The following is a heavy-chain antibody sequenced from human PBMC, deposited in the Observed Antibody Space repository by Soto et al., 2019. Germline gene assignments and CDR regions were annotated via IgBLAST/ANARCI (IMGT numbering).Heavy chain of an antibody. J-gene: IGHJ4*02. V-gene: IGHV1-69*01. D-gene: IGHD5-18*01. CDR3: ATGGRGYSSAPRFYFDY. CDR1: GGIFSSNA. Sequence: QVQLVQSGAEVKKPGSSVKVSCQASGGIFSSNAISWVRQAPGQGLEWMGGILPIFGTTNYAQNFQGRATITADESTSTAYMELSSLKSEDTALYCCATGGRGYSSAPRFYFDYWGQGTLVTVSS. CDR2: ILPIFGTT.